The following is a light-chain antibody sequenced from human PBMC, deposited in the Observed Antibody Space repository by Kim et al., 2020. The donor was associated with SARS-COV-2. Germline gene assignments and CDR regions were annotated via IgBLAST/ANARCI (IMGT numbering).Light chain of an antibody. CDR1: QSISSY. J-gene: IGKJ1*01. CDR3: QQSYSAPPT. V-gene: IGKV1-39*01. Sequence: DIQMTQSPSSMSASVGDRVTITCRASQSISSYLNWYQQKPGKAPKFLIYAASSLQSGVPSRFSGSGSGTDFTLTITSLQPEDFATYYCQQSYSAPPTFGQGTKVDIK. CDR2: AAS.